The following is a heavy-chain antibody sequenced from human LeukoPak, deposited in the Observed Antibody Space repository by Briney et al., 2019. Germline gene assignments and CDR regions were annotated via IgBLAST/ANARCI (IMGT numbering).Heavy chain of an antibody. Sequence: GGSLRFSCAASGFTFSSYAMSWVRQAPGKGLEWVSAISGSGGSTYYADSVKGRFTISRDNSKNTLYLQMNSLRAEDTAVYYCAKRRGYGNTLSLDYWGQGTLVTVSS. J-gene: IGHJ4*02. CDR2: ISGSGGST. D-gene: IGHD4-11*01. CDR1: GFTFSSYA. V-gene: IGHV3-23*01. CDR3: AKRRGYGNTLSLDY.